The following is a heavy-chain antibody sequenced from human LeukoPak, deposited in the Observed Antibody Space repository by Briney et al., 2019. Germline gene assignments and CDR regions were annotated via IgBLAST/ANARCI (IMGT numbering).Heavy chain of an antibody. V-gene: IGHV4-39*07. CDR1: GDSIGSSNYY. J-gene: IGHJ4*02. Sequence: SETLSLTCTVSGDSIGSSNYYWGWIRQPPGKGLEWIGSVFYTGSAYYNSSLKSRVIISVDTSKNQFSLNLSSVTAADAAVYYCASRKLGNDYWGQGTLVTVSS. D-gene: IGHD7-27*01. CDR2: VFYTGSA. CDR3: ASRKLGNDY.